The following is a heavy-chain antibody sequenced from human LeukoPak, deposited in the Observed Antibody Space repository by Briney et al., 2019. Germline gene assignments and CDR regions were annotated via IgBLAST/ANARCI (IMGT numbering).Heavy chain of an antibody. CDR2: IKQDGGAR. J-gene: IGHJ4*02. Sequence: GGSLGLSCAASGFIVRDYWMNWVRQAPGQGLEWLANIKQDGGARYYVGSVKGRFTISSDSAKSLVYLQMDSLRAEDTATYYCARGYNGGSDYWGQGTLVTVSS. CDR1: GFIVRDYW. CDR3: ARGYNGGSDY. V-gene: IGHV3-7*01. D-gene: IGHD3-16*01.